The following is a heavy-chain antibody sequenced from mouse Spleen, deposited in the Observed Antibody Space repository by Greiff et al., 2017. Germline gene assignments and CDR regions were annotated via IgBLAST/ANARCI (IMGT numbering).Heavy chain of an antibody. CDR2: IWGDGST. J-gene: IGHJ2*01. V-gene: IGHV2-6-7*01. CDR1: GFSLTGYG. CDR3: ARDQGSGYNYFDY. D-gene: IGHD3-1*01. Sequence: VQLQESGPGLVAPSQSLSITCTVSGFSLTGYGVNWVRQPPGKGLEWLGMIWGDGSTDYNSALKSRLSISKDNSKSQVFLKMNSLQTDDTARYYCARDQGSGYNYFDYWGQGTTLTVSS.